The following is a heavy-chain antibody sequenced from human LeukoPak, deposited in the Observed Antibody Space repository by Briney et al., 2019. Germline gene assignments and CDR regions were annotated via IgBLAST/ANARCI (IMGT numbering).Heavy chain of an antibody. J-gene: IGHJ4*02. CDR2: MYFSGIT. D-gene: IGHD6-6*01. Sequence: PSETLSLTCTVSGVSISSGGYYWSWIRQHPGKGLEWIGYMYFSGITSYNPSLKSRVTISVDTSKNQFSLKLSSVTAADTAVYYCARDGYSSSSYFDYWGQGAQVTVSS. CDR3: ARDGYSSSSYFDY. CDR1: GVSISSGGYY. V-gene: IGHV4-31*03.